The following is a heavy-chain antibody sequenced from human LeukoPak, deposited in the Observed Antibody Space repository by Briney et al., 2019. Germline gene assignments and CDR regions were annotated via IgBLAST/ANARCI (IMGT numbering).Heavy chain of an antibody. D-gene: IGHD5-18*01. CDR1: GGTFSSYA. CDR3: AVAYSYGRDTFDI. CDR2: INPSGGST. V-gene: IGHV1-46*01. J-gene: IGHJ3*02. Sequence: ASVKVSCKASGGTFSSYAISWVRQAPGQGLEWMGLINPSGGSTSHAQKFQGRVTMTRDTSTSTVYMELRSLRSEDTAVYYCAVAYSYGRDTFDIWGQGTMVTVSS.